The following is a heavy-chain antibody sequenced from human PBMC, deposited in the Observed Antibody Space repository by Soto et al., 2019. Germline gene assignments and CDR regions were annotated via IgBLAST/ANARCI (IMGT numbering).Heavy chain of an antibody. CDR2: ISGSGSNP. CDR1: GFTFSSYA. D-gene: IGHD2-2*01. CDR3: AKTASMPIREGFDH. Sequence: EVQVLESGGGLVQPGGSLRLSCAASGFTFSSYAMSWVRQAPGQGLEWVSAISGSGSNPYYADSVKGRFTISRDNSKNTLYLQMNILRAEDTALYYCAKTASMPIREGFDHWGQGNLVTVSS. V-gene: IGHV3-23*01. J-gene: IGHJ4*02.